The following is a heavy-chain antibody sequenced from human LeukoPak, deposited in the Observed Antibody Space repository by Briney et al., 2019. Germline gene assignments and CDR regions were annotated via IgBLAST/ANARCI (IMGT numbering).Heavy chain of an antibody. CDR2: ISSNGGST. CDR3: ARDSLTLSLNGLDV. CDR1: GFTFSSYA. V-gene: IGHV3-64*01. Sequence: GGSLRLSCAASGFTFSSYAMHWVRQAPGKGLEYVSAISSNGGSTYYANSVKGRFTISRDNSKNTLYLQMGSLRAEDMAVYYCARDSLTLSLNGLDVWRQGSTVTDSS. J-gene: IGHJ6*02. D-gene: IGHD1-14*01.